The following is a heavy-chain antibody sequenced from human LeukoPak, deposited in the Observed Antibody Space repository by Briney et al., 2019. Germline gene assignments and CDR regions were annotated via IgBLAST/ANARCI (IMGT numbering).Heavy chain of an antibody. CDR1: GFIVGHNY. D-gene: IGHD5-18*01. CDR3: ARRELLGYSYGLGAFNV. CDR2: IYSGGVYSDGTT. Sequence: GGSLRLSCAASGFIVGHNYMSWFRQAPGKGLEWVSIIYSGGVYSDGTTHYADSVKGRFTISRDSSKNTLYLRMNSLRAEDTAVYYCARRELLGYSYGLGAFNVWGQGTMVTVSS. V-gene: IGHV3-66*04. J-gene: IGHJ3*01.